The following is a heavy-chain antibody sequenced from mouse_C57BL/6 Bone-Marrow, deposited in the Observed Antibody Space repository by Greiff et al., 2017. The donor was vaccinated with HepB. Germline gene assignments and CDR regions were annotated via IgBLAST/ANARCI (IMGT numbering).Heavy chain of an antibody. CDR2: SRNKANDYTT. D-gene: IGHD2-2*01. V-gene: IGHV7-1*01. Sequence: EVMLVESGGGLVQSGRSLRLSCATSGFTFSDFYMEWVRQAPGKGLEWIAASRNKANDYTTEYSASVKGRFIVSRDTSQSILYLQMNALRAEDTAIYYCAREAGYDDYAMDYWGQGTSVTVSS. CDR1: GFTFSDFY. CDR3: AREAGYDDYAMDY. J-gene: IGHJ4*01.